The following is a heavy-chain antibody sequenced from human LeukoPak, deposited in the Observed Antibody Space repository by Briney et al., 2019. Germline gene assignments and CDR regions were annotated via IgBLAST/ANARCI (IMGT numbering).Heavy chain of an antibody. V-gene: IGHV3-21*01. CDR1: GFTFSSYS. J-gene: IGHJ5*02. Sequence: PGGSLRLSCAASGFTFSSYSMTWVRRPPGEGLEWVSSISTTSDYIYYADSVRGRFTISRDNAKSSLFLQMNSLRDDDTAVYYCARTVGTTADRHWFDPWGQGTLVTVSS. CDR3: ARTVGTTADRHWFDP. D-gene: IGHD1-26*01. CDR2: ISTTSDYI.